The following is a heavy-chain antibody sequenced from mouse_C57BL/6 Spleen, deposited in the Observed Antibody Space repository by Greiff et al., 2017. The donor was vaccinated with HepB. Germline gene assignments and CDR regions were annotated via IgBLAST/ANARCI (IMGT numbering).Heavy chain of an antibody. CDR2: ISEGGSYT. Sequence: EVQGVEPGGGLVKPGGFLKLSCAASGFTFSSYATSWVRQTPDKRLERVATISEGGSYTSYPDNVKGRFTISRDNAKNNLYLQMSHLKSEDAAMYYCARVYDATDYWDLGTSVTVSS. CDR3: ARVYDATDY. J-gene: IGHJ4*01. D-gene: IGHD1-3*01. CDR1: GFTFSSYA. V-gene: IGHV5-4*01.